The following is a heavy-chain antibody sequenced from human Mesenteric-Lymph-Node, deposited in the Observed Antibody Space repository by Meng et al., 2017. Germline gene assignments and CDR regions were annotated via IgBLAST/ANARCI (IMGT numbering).Heavy chain of an antibody. Sequence: GGSLRLSCAASGFTFSAYYMSWVRQTPGKGPEWVANINQHGSDTYYVDSLRGRFTISRDNAKTSLYLQMNSLRAEDTAIYYCARGIGDYALFAHWGQGTLVTVSS. CDR1: GFTFSAYY. CDR2: INQHGSDT. J-gene: IGHJ4*02. CDR3: ARGIGDYALFAH. V-gene: IGHV3-7*01. D-gene: IGHD4-17*01.